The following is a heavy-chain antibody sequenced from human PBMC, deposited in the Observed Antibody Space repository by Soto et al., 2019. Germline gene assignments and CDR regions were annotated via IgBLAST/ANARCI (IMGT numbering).Heavy chain of an antibody. CDR1: GFTFSSST. J-gene: IGHJ4*02. D-gene: IGHD2-21*01. Sequence: GGSLRLSCAASGFTFSSSTMNWVRQAPWKGLEWVSSISSDSVWIYYAASVKGRFTISRDNAKNSLFLQMSSLRAEDTAVYYCASGSSGNYSDWGQGTLVAVSS. V-gene: IGHV3-21*01. CDR2: ISSDSVWI. CDR3: ASGSSGNYSD.